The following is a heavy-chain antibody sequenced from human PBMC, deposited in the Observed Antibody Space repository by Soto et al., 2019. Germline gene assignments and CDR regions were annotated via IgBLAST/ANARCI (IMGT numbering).Heavy chain of an antibody. V-gene: IGHV4-34*01. CDR3: VRGDTTGYYDSSGYYFDY. CDR1: GGSFSGYY. CDR2: INHSGST. Sequence: SETLSLTCAVYGGSFSGYYWSWIRQPPGKGLEWIGEINHSGSTNYNPSLKSRVTISVDTSKNQFSLKLSSVTAADTAVYYCVRGDTTGYYDSSGYYFDYWGQGTLVTVSS. D-gene: IGHD3-22*01. J-gene: IGHJ4*02.